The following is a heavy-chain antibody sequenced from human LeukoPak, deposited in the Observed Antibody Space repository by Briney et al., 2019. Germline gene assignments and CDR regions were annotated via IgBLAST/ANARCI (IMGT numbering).Heavy chain of an antibody. Sequence: SETLSLTCTVSGGSISSYYWSWIRQPPGKGLEWIGYIYYSGSTNYNPSLKSRVTISVDTPKNQFSLKLSSVTAADTAVYYCARTSFCGGDCLYYFDYWGQGTLVTVSS. CDR1: GGSISSYY. D-gene: IGHD2-21*02. V-gene: IGHV4-59*12. CDR2: IYYSGST. J-gene: IGHJ4*02. CDR3: ARTSFCGGDCLYYFDY.